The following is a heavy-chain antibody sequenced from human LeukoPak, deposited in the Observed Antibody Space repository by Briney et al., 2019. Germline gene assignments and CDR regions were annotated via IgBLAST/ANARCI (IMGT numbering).Heavy chain of an antibody. V-gene: IGHV4-39*07. D-gene: IGHD1-26*01. CDR2: ISYSGST. CDR1: GGSISSSNYY. Sequence: AETLSLTCAVSGGSISSSNYYWGWLRQPPGTGLEWLGSISYSGSTYYNPSLKSRVTISVDTSKNQFSLKLSSVTAADTAVYYCARGAHVGATDLDYWGQGTLVTVSS. J-gene: IGHJ4*02. CDR3: ARGAHVGATDLDY.